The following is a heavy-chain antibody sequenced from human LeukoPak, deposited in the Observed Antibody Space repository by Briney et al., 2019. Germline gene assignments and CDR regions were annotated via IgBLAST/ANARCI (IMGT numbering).Heavy chain of an antibody. J-gene: IGHJ4*02. Sequence: GGPLRLSCAASGFTFSSYWMHWVRQAPGKGLVWVSRINSDGYSTSYADSVKGRFTISRDNAKNTLYLQMNSLRAEDTAVYYCASPYSGSYYGFDYWGQGTLVTVSS. V-gene: IGHV3-74*01. D-gene: IGHD1-26*01. CDR2: INSDGYST. CDR1: GFTFSSYW. CDR3: ASPYSGSYYGFDY.